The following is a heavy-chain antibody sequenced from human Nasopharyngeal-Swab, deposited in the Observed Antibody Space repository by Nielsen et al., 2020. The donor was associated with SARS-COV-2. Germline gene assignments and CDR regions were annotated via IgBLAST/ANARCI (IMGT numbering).Heavy chain of an antibody. CDR1: GGTFSSYA. J-gene: IGHJ6*02. CDR3: AREYGIVVVTAATGGMDV. Sequence: SVKVSCKASGGTFSSYAISWVRQAPGQGLEWMGGIIPILGIANYAQKFQGRVTITADKSTSTAYMELSSLRSEDTAVYYCAREYGIVVVTAATGGMDVWGQGTTVTVSS. CDR2: IIPILGIA. D-gene: IGHD2-2*01. V-gene: IGHV1-69*10.